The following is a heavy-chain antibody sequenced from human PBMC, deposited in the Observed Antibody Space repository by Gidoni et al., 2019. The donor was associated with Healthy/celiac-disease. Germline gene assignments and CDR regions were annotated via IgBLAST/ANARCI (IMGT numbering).Heavy chain of an antibody. Sequence: QVQLVESGGGLVKPGGSLRLSCAASGFTFSHYYMSWIRQAPGKGLEWVSYISSSSSYTNYADSVKGRFTISRDNAKNSLYLQMNSLRAEDTAVYYCARLRITMVRGVIGGNWFDPWGQGTLVTVSS. J-gene: IGHJ5*02. CDR2: ISSSSSYT. D-gene: IGHD3-10*01. CDR1: GFTFSHYY. V-gene: IGHV3-11*06. CDR3: ARLRITMVRGVIGGNWFDP.